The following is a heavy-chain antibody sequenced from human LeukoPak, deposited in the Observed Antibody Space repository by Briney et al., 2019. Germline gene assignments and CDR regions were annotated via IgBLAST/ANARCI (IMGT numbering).Heavy chain of an antibody. CDR2: IKPDGSEK. CDR3: ARGGTWDLDY. CDR1: VFTFSTYW. J-gene: IGHJ4*02. D-gene: IGHD1-1*01. V-gene: IGHV3-7*01. Sequence: PGGSLRLSCAASVFTFSTYWMTWVRQSRGKGLECVANIKPDGSEKYYVDSVEGRFTISRDYAKNSLYLQMNSLRAEDTALYYCARGGTWDLDYWGQGTLVTVSS.